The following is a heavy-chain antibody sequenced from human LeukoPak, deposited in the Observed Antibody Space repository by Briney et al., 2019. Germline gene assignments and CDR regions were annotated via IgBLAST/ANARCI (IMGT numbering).Heavy chain of an antibody. Sequence: SETLSLTCTVSGGSISSYYWSWIRQPPGKGLEWIGYIYYSGSTNYNPSLKSRVTISVDTSKNQSSLKLSSVTAADTAVYYCARNYDFWSGSLDYWGQGTLVTVSS. D-gene: IGHD3-3*01. V-gene: IGHV4-59*01. CDR1: GGSISSYY. J-gene: IGHJ4*02. CDR3: ARNYDFWSGSLDY. CDR2: IYYSGST.